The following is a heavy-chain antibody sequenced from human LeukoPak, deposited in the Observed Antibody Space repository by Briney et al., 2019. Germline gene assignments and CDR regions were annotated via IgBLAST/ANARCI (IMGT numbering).Heavy chain of an antibody. CDR1: GFTVSSKY. D-gene: IGHD3-3*01. CDR3: ARHFGVVTKGVYYYNYGMDV. V-gene: IGHV3-66*04. Sequence: GGSLRLSCAASGFTVSSKYMSWVRQAPGKGLEWVSVIYSGGTTYYADSVKGRFTISRDEPKNTLYLQMNSLRAEDTAVYYCARHFGVVTKGVYYYNYGMDVWGQGTTVTVSS. CDR2: IYSGGTT. J-gene: IGHJ6*02.